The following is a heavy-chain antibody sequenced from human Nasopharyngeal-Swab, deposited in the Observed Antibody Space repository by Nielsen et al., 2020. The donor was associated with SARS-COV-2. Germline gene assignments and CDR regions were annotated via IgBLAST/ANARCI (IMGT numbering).Heavy chain of an antibody. V-gene: IGHV4-39*01. Sequence: SETLSLTCTVSGGSISSSSYYWGWIRQPPGKGLEWIGSIYYSGSTYYNPSLKSRVTISVGTSKNQFSLKLSSVTAADTAVYYCARPYYDSSGYDAWFDPWGQGTLATVSS. J-gene: IGHJ5*02. CDR3: ARPYYDSSGYDAWFDP. CDR2: IYYSGST. D-gene: IGHD3-22*01. CDR1: GGSISSSSYY.